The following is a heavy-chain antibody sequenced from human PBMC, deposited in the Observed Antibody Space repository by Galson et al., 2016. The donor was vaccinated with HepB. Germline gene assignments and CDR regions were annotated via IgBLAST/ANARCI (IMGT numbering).Heavy chain of an antibody. CDR2: IIPIFGST. J-gene: IGHJ6*02. V-gene: IGHV1-69*13. CDR1: GGTFSSSA. CDR3: AGSPSDFWNPPSRDYYYGFDV. Sequence: SVKVSCKASGGTFSSSAVSWVRQARGQGLEWMGGIIPIFGSTNYAQKFQGRVTISADESTGTVYMELTSLRSGDTALYFCAGSPSDFWNPPSRDYYYGFDVWGQGTPVTVSS. D-gene: IGHD3-3*01.